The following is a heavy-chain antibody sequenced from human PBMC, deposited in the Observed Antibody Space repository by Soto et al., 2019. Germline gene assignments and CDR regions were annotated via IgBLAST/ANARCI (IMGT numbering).Heavy chain of an antibody. CDR2: IYPGDSDT. Sequence: PGESLKSSCKGSGYSFTSSWIGWLRQMPGKGLEWMCIIYPGDSDTRYSPSFQGQVTISADKSISTAYLQWNSLKASDTATYYCARLGFDYDFLSGYYNVHHYYGIDVWGQGTTVTVSS. D-gene: IGHD3-3*01. CDR3: ARLGFDYDFLSGYYNVHHYYGIDV. V-gene: IGHV5-51*01. CDR1: GYSFTSSW. J-gene: IGHJ6*02.